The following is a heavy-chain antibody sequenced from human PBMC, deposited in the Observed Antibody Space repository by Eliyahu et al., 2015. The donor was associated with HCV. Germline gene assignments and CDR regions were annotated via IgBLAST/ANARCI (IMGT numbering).Heavy chain of an antibody. Sequence: QVQLQESGPGLVKPSETLSLTCTVSGGSXXXYYWSWIRQPPGKGLEWIGYIYYSGSTNYNPSLKSRVTISVDTSKNQFSLKLSSVTAADTAVYYCARKGSSSWPEDAFDIWGQGTMVTVSS. CDR2: IYYSGST. D-gene: IGHD6-13*01. CDR3: ARKGSSSWPEDAFDI. J-gene: IGHJ3*02. CDR1: GGSXXXYY. V-gene: IGHV4-59*01.